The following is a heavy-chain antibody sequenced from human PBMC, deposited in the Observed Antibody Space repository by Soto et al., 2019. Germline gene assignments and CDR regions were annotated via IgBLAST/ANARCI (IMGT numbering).Heavy chain of an antibody. CDR1: GSSISSGGYS. J-gene: IGHJ4*02. D-gene: IGHD6-19*01. CDR2: IYHSGKS. CDR3: ARVGGSGWNFDS. Sequence: SETLSLTCAVSGSSISSGGYSWSWIRQPPGKGLEWIGYIYHSGKSNYSPSLRSRVTMSVDTSKNQFSLKLNSMTATDTAIYYCARVGGSGWNFDSWGQGILVTVSS. V-gene: IGHV4-61*08.